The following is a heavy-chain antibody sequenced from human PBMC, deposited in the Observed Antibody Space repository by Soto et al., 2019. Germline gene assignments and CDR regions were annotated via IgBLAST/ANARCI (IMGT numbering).Heavy chain of an antibody. CDR1: GYSFTSYW. CDR3: ARHCVSRFTDQDSGDFDAFDI. J-gene: IGHJ3*02. D-gene: IGHD4-17*01. CDR2: IYPGDSDT. V-gene: IGHV5-51*01. Sequence: GESLKISCKGSGYSFTSYWIGWVRQMPGKGLEWMGIIYPGDSDTRYSPSFQGQVTISADKSISTAYLQWSSLKASDTAMYYCARHCVSRFTDQDSGDFDAFDIWGQGTMVTVSS.